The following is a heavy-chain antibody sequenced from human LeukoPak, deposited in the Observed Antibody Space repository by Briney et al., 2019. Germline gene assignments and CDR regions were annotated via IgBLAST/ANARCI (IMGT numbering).Heavy chain of an antibody. V-gene: IGHV1-8*01. CDR1: GYTFTSYD. D-gene: IGHD3-3*01. Sequence: ASVKVSCKASGYTFTSYDINWVRQATGQGLEWMGWMNPNSGNTGYAQKFQGRVTMTRNTSTSTAYMELSSLRSEDTAVYYCARVASYYDFWRGYYTGIEWFDPWGQGTLVTVSS. CDR2: MNPNSGNT. J-gene: IGHJ5*02. CDR3: ARVASYYDFWRGYYTGIEWFDP.